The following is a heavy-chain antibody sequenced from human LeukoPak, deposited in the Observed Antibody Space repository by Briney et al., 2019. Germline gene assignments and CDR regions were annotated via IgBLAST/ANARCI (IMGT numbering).Heavy chain of an antibody. Sequence: ASVKVSCKASGYTFTSYGISWVRQAPGQGLEWMGWISAYNGNTNYAQKLQGRVTMTTDTSTSTAYMELSSLRSNDTAVYYCAGDKDILAGYYWGMGDYWGQGTLVTVSS. V-gene: IGHV1-18*01. D-gene: IGHD3-9*01. CDR3: AGDKDILAGYYWGMGDY. J-gene: IGHJ4*02. CDR1: GYTFTSYG. CDR2: ISAYNGNT.